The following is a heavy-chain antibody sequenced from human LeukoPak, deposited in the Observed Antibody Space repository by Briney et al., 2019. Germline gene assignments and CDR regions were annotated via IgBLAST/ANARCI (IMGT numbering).Heavy chain of an antibody. CDR3: VKRYCSGGSCYMGFDY. CDR1: GFTFSSYA. V-gene: IGHV3-23*01. Sequence: GGSLRLSCAASGFTFSSYAMSWVRQAPGKGLEWVSTISGSGGSTYYADSVKGRFTISRDNSKNTLYLQMNRLRAEDTAVYYCVKRYCSGGSCYMGFDYWGQGTLVTVSS. J-gene: IGHJ4*02. CDR2: ISGSGGST. D-gene: IGHD2-15*01.